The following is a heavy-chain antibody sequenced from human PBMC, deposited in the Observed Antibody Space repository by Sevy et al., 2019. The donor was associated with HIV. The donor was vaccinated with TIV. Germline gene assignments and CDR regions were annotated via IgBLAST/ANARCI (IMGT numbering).Heavy chain of an antibody. V-gene: IGHV1-18*04. CDR1: GYTFTSYG. Sequence: ASVKVSCKASGYTFTSYGISWVRQAPGQGLEWMGWISAYNGNTNYAQKLQGRVTMTTDTSTSTAYMEPRSLRSDDTAVYYCARDLDNWNENDAFDIWGQGTMVTVSS. D-gene: IGHD1-20*01. CDR3: ARDLDNWNENDAFDI. CDR2: ISAYNGNT. J-gene: IGHJ3*02.